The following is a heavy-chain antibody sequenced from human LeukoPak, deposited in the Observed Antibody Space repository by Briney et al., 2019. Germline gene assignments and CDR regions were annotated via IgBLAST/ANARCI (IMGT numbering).Heavy chain of an antibody. D-gene: IGHD6-19*01. CDR2: IHYSGRT. J-gene: IGHJ2*01. V-gene: IGHV4-59*01. Sequence: PGESLRLSCAASRFTFSSFAMSWIRPPPGKVLEWIGYIHYSGRTNYNPSLKSRVTIQVDTSKNQIPVKVSSVTAADTAVYYCARRGPLGLAVAGYWYFDLWGRGTLVTVSS. CDR3: ARRGPLGLAVAGYWYFDL. CDR1: RFTFSSFA.